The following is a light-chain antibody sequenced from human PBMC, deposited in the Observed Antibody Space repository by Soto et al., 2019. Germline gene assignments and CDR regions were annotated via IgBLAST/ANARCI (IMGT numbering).Light chain of an antibody. CDR2: EVS. V-gene: IGLV2-14*01. CDR3: SSYTSSRAYV. J-gene: IGLJ1*01. Sequence: QSVLTQPASGSGSPGQSITISWTGASSDVGGYNYVSWYQQQSGKAPKLMIHEVSNRPSGGSNPFSGSKSGNTASLTISALQAEDEADYSCSSYTSSRAYVFGSGTKVTVL. CDR1: SSDVGGYNY.